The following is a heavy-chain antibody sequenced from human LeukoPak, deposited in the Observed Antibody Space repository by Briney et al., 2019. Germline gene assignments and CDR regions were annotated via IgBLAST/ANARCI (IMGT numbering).Heavy chain of an antibody. CDR3: ARDRTPYGDYFLGRYYGMDV. Sequence: GGSLRLSCAASGFTFSSYAMSWVRQAPGKGLEWVSAISGSGGSTYYADSVKGRFTISRDNSKNTLYLQMNSLRAEDTAVYYCARDRTPYGDYFLGRYYGMDVWGQGTTVTVSS. D-gene: IGHD4-17*01. CDR1: GFTFSSYA. J-gene: IGHJ6*02. V-gene: IGHV3-23*01. CDR2: ISGSGGST.